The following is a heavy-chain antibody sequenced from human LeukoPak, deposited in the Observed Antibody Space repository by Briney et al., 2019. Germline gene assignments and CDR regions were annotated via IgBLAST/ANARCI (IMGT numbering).Heavy chain of an antibody. CDR2: INPSGGST. D-gene: IGHD3-3*02. CDR3: ASSFTSRVNWFDP. CDR1: GYTFTSYY. J-gene: IGHJ5*02. Sequence: ASVNVSCKASGYTFTSYYMHWVRQAPGQGLEWMGIINPSGGSTSYAQKFQGRVTMTRDMSTSTVYMELSSLRSEDTAVYYCASSFTSRVNWFDPWGQGTLVTVSS. V-gene: IGHV1-46*01.